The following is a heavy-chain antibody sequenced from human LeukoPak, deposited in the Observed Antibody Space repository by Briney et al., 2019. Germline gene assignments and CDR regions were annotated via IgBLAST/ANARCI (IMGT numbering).Heavy chain of an antibody. CDR2: IDAGGDS. V-gene: IGHV3-13*01. Sequence: TCAASGFGYRSRDRHWPHQPKGKGLEWVSGIDAGGDSYYAGSVKGRFTISRENGKNSLYLQMNSLRAGDTAVYYCARGGPEGFDPWGQGTLVTVSS. CDR3: ARGGPEGFDP. CDR1: GFGYRSRD. J-gene: IGHJ5*02.